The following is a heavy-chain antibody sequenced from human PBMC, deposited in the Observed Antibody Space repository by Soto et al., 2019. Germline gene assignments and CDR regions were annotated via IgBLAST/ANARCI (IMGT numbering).Heavy chain of an antibody. D-gene: IGHD3-9*01. V-gene: IGHV4-4*07. CDR3: ARGSYDILTGPSPLYGMDV. CDR2: IRPGGNT. CDR1: GGSVSDYY. Sequence: SETLSLTCTVYGGSVSDYYWSWVRQPAGKGLEWIGRIRPGGNTNYSPSLMSRVTMSVDTSRNQFSLKLTSVTAADTAVYYCARGSYDILTGPSPLYGMDVWGQGTTVTVSS. J-gene: IGHJ6*02.